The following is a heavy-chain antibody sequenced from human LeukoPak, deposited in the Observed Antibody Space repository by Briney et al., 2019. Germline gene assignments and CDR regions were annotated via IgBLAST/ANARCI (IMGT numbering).Heavy chain of an antibody. CDR1: GYKFTNYL. V-gene: IGHV5-51*01. J-gene: IGHJ3*02. Sequence: GESLKISFMSTGYKFTNYLLGWVRQMPGKGLEWMGIIYPGDSDTRYSPSFQGQVTISADKSISTAYLQWSSLKASDTAMYHCARPGYYWDSNSSGYTPVMWGEETMVIVSS. CDR2: IYPGDSDT. CDR3: ARPGYYWDSNSSGYTPVM. D-gene: IGHD3-22*01.